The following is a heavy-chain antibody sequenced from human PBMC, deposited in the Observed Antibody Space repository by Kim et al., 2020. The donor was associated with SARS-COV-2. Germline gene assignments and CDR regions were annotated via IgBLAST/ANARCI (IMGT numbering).Heavy chain of an antibody. V-gene: IGHV4-59*13. D-gene: IGHD3-3*01. CDR1: GGSISSYY. CDR2: IYYSGST. Sequence: SETLSLTCTVSGGSISSYYWSWIRQPRGKGLEWIGYIYYSGSTNYNPSLKSRVTISVDTSKNQFSLKLSSVTAADTAVYYCAREWYYDFWSGYNNRGGMDVWGQGTTVTVSS. J-gene: IGHJ6*02. CDR3: AREWYYDFWSGYNNRGGMDV.